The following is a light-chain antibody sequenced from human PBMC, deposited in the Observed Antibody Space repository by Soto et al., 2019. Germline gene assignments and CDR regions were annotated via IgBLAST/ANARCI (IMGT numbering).Light chain of an antibody. Sequence: EIVLTQSPGTLSLSPGARAPLSCRASQSVSNNYLAWYQQKPGQAPRLLIYGASNRATGIPDRFSGSGSGTDFTLTISRLEPEDFAVHYCQQYGSSPRTFGQGTKVDIK. CDR3: QQYGSSPRT. CDR2: GAS. CDR1: QSVSNNY. V-gene: IGKV3-20*01. J-gene: IGKJ1*01.